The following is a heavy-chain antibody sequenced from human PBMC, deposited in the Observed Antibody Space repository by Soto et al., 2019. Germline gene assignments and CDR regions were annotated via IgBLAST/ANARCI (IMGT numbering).Heavy chain of an antibody. CDR1: GFTFSSYA. CDR3: VKDHSAGSSWYFFFDY. Sequence: GGSLRLSCSASGFTFSSYAMHWVRQAPGKGLEYVSAISSNGGSTYYADSVKGRFTISRDNSKNTLYLQMSSLRAEDTAVYYCVKDHSAGSSWYFFFDYWGQGTLVTVSS. D-gene: IGHD6-13*01. V-gene: IGHV3-64D*09. CDR2: ISSNGGST. J-gene: IGHJ4*02.